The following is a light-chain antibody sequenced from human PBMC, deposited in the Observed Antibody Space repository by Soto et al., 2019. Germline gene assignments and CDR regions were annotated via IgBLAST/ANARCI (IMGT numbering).Light chain of an antibody. V-gene: IGKV3-11*01. J-gene: IGKJ5*01. CDR1: QSVSSY. Sequence: EIVLSQPPGTLSLSPGERATLSCSASQSVSSYLAWYQQKPGQAPRLLIYDASNRATGIPARFSGSGSGTDFTLTISSLEPEDFVVYYCQQRSNWPPITFGQGTRLEIK. CDR3: QQRSNWPPIT. CDR2: DAS.